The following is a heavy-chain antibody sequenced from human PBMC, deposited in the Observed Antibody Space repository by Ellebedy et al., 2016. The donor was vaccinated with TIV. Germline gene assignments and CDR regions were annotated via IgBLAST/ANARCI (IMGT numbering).Heavy chain of an antibody. V-gene: IGHV3-23*01. J-gene: IGHJ4*02. D-gene: IGHD3-16*01. CDR1: GFTFRSYG. Sequence: GGSLRLSXAVSGFTFRSYGMSWVRQAPGKGLEWVSGISGGGGVDTFYRDSVKGRFTISRDNSKNTVYLQMSSLTTEDTAIYYCAKEGGIIGLNPLDHWGQGTLVSVSS. CDR2: ISGGGGVDT. CDR3: AKEGGIIGLNPLDH.